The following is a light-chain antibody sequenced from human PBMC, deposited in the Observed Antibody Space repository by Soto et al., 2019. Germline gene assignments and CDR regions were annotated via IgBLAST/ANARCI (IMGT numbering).Light chain of an antibody. CDR2: GTS. V-gene: IGKV3-20*01. J-gene: IGKJ1*01. Sequence: EIVLTQSPGTLSLSPGERATLSCRASQSVGRDYLAWYQQKPGQAPRLLIHGTSYRATGIPDRFRGSGSGTDFILTSSRLEPEDFAVYYCQQYGSSPTFGQGTKVEVK. CDR3: QQYGSSPT. CDR1: QSVGRDY.